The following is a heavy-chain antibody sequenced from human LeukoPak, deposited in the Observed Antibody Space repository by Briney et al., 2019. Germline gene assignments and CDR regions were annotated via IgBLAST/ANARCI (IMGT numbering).Heavy chain of an antibody. Sequence: GGSLRLSCAASGFPFNTYAMHWVRQAPGKGLEWVAVISYDGSSKYSADSVKGRFTISRDSSKNTLYLEMNSLRPEDTAVYYCARAVGDFWSGYRSGYGMDVWGQGTTVTVSS. V-gene: IGHV3-30*04. CDR3: ARAVGDFWSGYRSGYGMDV. D-gene: IGHD3-3*01. CDR1: GFPFNTYA. J-gene: IGHJ6*02. CDR2: ISYDGSSK.